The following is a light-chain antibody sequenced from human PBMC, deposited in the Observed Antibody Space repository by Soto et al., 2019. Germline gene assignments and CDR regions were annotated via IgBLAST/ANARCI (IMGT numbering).Light chain of an antibody. CDR3: QSYDSSLSGTVV. CDR2: GNS. Sequence: QSVLTQPPSVSGAPGQRVTISCTGSDSNIGAGYDVHWYQHLQGTAPKLLMYGNSIRPSGVPDRFSGSRSGNSASLAITGLQADDETHYYCQSYDSSLSGTVVVGGGTKLTVL. V-gene: IGLV1-40*01. CDR1: DSNIGAGYD. J-gene: IGLJ2*01.